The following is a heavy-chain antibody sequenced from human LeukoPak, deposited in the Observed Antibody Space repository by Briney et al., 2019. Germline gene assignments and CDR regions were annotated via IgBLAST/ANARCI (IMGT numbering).Heavy chain of an antibody. CDR3: ARETVAAAINNWFDP. Sequence: GGSLRLSCAASGFTFSSYAMHWVRQAPGKGLEWVAVISYDGSNKYYADSVKGRFTISRDNSKNTLYLQMNSLRAEDTAVYYCARETVAAAINNWFDPWGQGTLVTVSS. J-gene: IGHJ5*02. CDR2: ISYDGSNK. V-gene: IGHV3-30*04. D-gene: IGHD6-13*01. CDR1: GFTFSSYA.